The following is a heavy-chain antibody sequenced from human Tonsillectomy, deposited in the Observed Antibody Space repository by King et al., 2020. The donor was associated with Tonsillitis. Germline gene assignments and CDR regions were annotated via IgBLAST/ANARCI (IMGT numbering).Heavy chain of an antibody. J-gene: IGHJ3*02. CDR3: ARGSYSSTPDAFDI. D-gene: IGHD2-15*01. Sequence: HAQLVQSGGGVVQPGRSLRLSCAGSGFTFSTYGMHWVRQAPGKGLEWGAVIWYDGSNKYYADSVKGRFTISRDNPMHTLYLQMNSLRAEDTAVYYCARGSYSSTPDAFDIWGQGTMVTVSS. CDR1: GFTFSTYG. V-gene: IGHV3-33*08. CDR2: IWYDGSNK.